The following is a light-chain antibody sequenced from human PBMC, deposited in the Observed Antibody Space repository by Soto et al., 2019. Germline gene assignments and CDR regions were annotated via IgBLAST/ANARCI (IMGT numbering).Light chain of an antibody. CDR2: DAS. Sequence: EIVLTQSPGTLSLSPWEIATLTCRASQSVSSSTYLAWYQQKLGQAPRLLIYDASSRATGIPDRFSGSGSGTDFTLTIGRLEPEDFAVYYSQQYSNSPITFGQGTRLEIK. CDR3: QQYSNSPIT. J-gene: IGKJ5*01. V-gene: IGKV3-20*01. CDR1: QSVSSSTY.